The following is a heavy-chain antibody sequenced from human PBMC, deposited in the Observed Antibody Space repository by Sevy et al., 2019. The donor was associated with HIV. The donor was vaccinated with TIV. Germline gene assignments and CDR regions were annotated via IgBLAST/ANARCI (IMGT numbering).Heavy chain of an antibody. CDR1: GGSITSSGHY. J-gene: IGHJ6*02. CDR3: ARVAGGENYDYGIDV. Sequence: SETLSLTCTVSGGSITSSGHYWDWIRQSPGKGLEWIGAVYYVGNSYANPSLTSRVTISADTSKNLFSLSLTSLTAADTAIYYCARVAGGENYDYGIDVWGLGTSVTVS. V-gene: IGHV4-39*01. CDR2: VYYVGNS. D-gene: IGHD2-21*01.